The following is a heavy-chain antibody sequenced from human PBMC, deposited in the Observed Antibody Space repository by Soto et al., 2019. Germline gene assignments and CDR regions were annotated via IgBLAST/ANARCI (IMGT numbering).Heavy chain of an antibody. CDR1: GFTFSSYT. J-gene: IGHJ6*02. D-gene: IGHD1-26*01. CDR2: ISSSSYI. V-gene: IGHV3-21*01. CDR3: ARGSRATYYYGMDV. Sequence: EVQLVESGGGLVKPGGSLRLSCAASGFTFSSYTMNWVRQAPGKGLEWVSSISSSSYIYYADSVKGRFTISRDNAKNSLYLQMNSLRAEDTAVYYCARGSRATYYYGMDVLGQGTTVTVSS.